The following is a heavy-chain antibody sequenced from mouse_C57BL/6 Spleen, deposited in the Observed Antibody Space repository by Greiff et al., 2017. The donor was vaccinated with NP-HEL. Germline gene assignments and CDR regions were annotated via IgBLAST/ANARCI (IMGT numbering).Heavy chain of an antibody. Sequence: EVQVVESGGGLVKPGGSLKLSCAASGFTFSSYAMSWVRQTPEKRLEWVATISDGGSYTYYPDNVKGRFTISRDNAKNNLYLQMSHLKSEDTAMYYCARDNYGSNYYAMDYWGQGTSVTVSS. J-gene: IGHJ4*01. CDR1: GFTFSSYA. CDR3: ARDNYGSNYYAMDY. D-gene: IGHD1-1*01. CDR2: ISDGGSYT. V-gene: IGHV5-4*01.